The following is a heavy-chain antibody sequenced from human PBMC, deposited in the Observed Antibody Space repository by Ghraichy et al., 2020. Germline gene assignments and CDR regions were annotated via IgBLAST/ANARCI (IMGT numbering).Heavy chain of an antibody. D-gene: IGHD3-3*01. V-gene: IGHV3-7*01. CDR3: ARDQGFLED. CDR1: GFTFNKFW. CDR2: INEGGSEK. J-gene: IGHJ4*02. Sequence: GGSLRLSCAASGFTFNKFWMSWVRLAPGRGLECVASINEGGSEKYYVDSVKGRFTISRDNARNSVFLQMNSLRAEDTAVYYCARDQGFLEDWGQGTLVTVSS.